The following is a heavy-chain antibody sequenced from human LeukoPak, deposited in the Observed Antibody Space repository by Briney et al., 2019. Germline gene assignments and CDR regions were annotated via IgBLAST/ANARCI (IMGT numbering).Heavy chain of an antibody. J-gene: IGHJ3*02. CDR2: ISSSSSYI. V-gene: IGHV3-21*01. CDR1: GFNISYNY. CDR3: ARDVAAVAGNAFDI. Sequence: PGGSLRLSCVASGFNISYNYMSWVRQAPGKVLEWVSSISSSSSYIYYADSVKGRFTTSRDNAKNSLYLQMNSLRAEDTAVYYCARDVAAVAGNAFDIWGQGTMVTVSS. D-gene: IGHD6-19*01.